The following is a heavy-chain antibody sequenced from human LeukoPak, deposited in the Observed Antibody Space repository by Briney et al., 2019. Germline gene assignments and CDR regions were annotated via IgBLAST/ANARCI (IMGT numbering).Heavy chain of an antibody. Sequence: PGGSLRLSCAASGFYFTMFGMNWVRQATGKGLEWVSYIVARSGIVSYADSVQGRFTISRHDANDSVVLQMNTLRVEDTAVYYCTRDLMDYDVSTGLHHYYMDVWGQGTTVTVSS. CDR1: GFYFTMFG. CDR2: IVARSGIV. V-gene: IGHV3-48*01. D-gene: IGHD3-9*01. CDR3: TRDLMDYDVSTGLHHYYMDV. J-gene: IGHJ6*02.